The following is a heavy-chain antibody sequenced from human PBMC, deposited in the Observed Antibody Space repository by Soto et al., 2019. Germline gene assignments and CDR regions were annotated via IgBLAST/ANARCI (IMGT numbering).Heavy chain of an antibody. D-gene: IGHD3-22*01. V-gene: IGHV4-59*01. J-gene: IGHJ6*02. CDR1: GGSISSYY. Sequence: QVQLQESGPGLVKPSETLSLTCTVSGGSISSYYWSWIRQPPGKGLEWIGYIYYSGSTNYNPSLKSRVTISVDTSKNQFSLKLSSVTAADTAVYYCARDPYYYDRGYYYGMDVWGQGTTVTVSS. CDR3: ARDPYYYDRGYYYGMDV. CDR2: IYYSGST.